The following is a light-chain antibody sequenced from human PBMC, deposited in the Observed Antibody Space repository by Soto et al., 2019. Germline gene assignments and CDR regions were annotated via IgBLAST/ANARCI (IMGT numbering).Light chain of an antibody. V-gene: IGLV2-14*01. CDR1: SSDVGGYNS. J-gene: IGLJ1*01. CDR2: DVS. CDR3: SSYTSSSSYV. Sequence: QSALTQPASVSGSPGQSITLLCIGTSSDVGGYNSVSWYQQHPGKAPKLMIHDVSNRPSGVSNRFSGSKSGNTASLTFSGLQAEDEADYYCSSYTSSSSYVFGTGTKVTVL.